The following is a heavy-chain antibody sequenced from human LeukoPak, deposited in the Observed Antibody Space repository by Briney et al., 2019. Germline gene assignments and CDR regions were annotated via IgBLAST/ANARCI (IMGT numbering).Heavy chain of an antibody. D-gene: IGHD1-14*01. CDR2: INGAQSET. Sequence: PGGFLRLSCAASGFTFSSYWMHWVRQAPGKGLLWVARINGAQSETIYADSVNGRLTISRRNAKNTLYLQINSRSAEDTAVYYCASALNHHLIDYRGQGNPVTVYS. J-gene: IGHJ4*02. V-gene: IGHV3-74*01. CDR3: ASALNHHLIDY. CDR1: GFTFSSYW.